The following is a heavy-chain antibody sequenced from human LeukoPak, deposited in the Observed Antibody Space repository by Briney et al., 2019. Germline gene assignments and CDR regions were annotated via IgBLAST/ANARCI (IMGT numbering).Heavy chain of an antibody. V-gene: IGHV3-23*01. D-gene: IGHD2-2*02. Sequence: GGSLILSCEASGFPFGNYAMNWVRQAPGKGLEWVSTISGTGSSTYYADSAKGRFTISRDNSKDTLFLQLNSLTAADTAMYFCAKASVAIPQYCNSWGQGTLVTVSS. J-gene: IGHJ5*02. CDR3: AKASVAIPQYCNS. CDR1: GFPFGNYA. CDR2: ISGTGSST.